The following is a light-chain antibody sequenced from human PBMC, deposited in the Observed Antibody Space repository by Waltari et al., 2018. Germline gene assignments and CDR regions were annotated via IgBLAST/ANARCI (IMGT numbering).Light chain of an antibody. Sequence: QSALTQPASVSGSHGPSIIIPCTGTSRDAGGYDYVSWYQKHPGKAPKLLIYDVSNRPSGVSNRFSASKSGNTASLIISGLQAEDEAYYYCSSYTSSTTLLLIFGGGTKLTVL. J-gene: IGLJ2*01. CDR1: SRDAGGYDY. CDR3: SSYTSSTTLLLI. CDR2: DVS. V-gene: IGLV2-14*03.